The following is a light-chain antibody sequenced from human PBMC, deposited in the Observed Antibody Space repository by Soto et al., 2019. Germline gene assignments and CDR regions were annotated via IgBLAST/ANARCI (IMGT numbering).Light chain of an antibody. CDR2: EVS. V-gene: IGLV2-14*01. J-gene: IGLJ2*01. Sequence: QSVLTQPASVSGSPGQSITISCTGTSSDVGAYKYVSWYQQHPGKAPKLIIFEVSNRPSGVSNRFSGSKSGNTASLTISGLQAEDEAGYYCSSYTSDSTYVVFGGGTKLTVL. CDR3: SSYTSDSTYVV. CDR1: SSDVGAYKY.